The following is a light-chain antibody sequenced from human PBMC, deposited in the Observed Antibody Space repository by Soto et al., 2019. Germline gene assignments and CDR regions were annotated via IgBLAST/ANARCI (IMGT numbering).Light chain of an antibody. CDR1: NSNIGAGYD. Sequence: QSVMTQPPSVSGAPGPRVTIACTGHNSNIGAGYDVHWYRRFPGAAPTLLLSGYYNRPSGVPDRISGSKSGTSVSLAITDLKAEDEADYYCQSYDSGLIGLVFGTGTKLTVL. J-gene: IGLJ2*01. CDR3: QSYDSGLIGLV. CDR2: GYY. V-gene: IGLV1-40*01.